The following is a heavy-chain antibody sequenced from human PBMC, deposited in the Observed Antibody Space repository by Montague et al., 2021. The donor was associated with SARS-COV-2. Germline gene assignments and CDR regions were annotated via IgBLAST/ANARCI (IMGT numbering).Heavy chain of an antibody. J-gene: IGHJ6*02. D-gene: IGHD5-12*01. CDR2: INIVGDT. CDR1: GFTFSSYD. V-gene: IGHV3-13*01. CDR3: LREPRYRGNDFYGMDV. Sequence: SLRLSCAASGFTFSSYDMHWVRQVTGEGLEWVSAINIVGDTYYSVSVKGRFTISRENAKNSLYLQMNSLRAADTAVYYCLREPRYRGNDFYGMDVWGQGTTVTVSS.